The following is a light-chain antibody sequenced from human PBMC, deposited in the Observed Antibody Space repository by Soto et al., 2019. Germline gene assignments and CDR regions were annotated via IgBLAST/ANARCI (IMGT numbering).Light chain of an antibody. V-gene: IGLV4-69*01. CDR1: SGHSNYA. Sequence: QSALTQSPSASASLGASVKLTCTLSSGHSNYAIAWHQQQSEKGPRYLMKLNSDGSHSKGDGIPDRFSGSSSGAERYLTISSLQSEDEADYYCQTWGSGTVVFGGGTKLTVL. CDR2: LNSDGSH. J-gene: IGLJ2*01. CDR3: QTWGSGTVV.